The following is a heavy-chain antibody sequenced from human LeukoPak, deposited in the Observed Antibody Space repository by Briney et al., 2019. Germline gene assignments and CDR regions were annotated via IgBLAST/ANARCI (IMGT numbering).Heavy chain of an antibody. V-gene: IGHV4-30-4*01. CDR1: GGSISSDDYY. CDR3: ARDFHLYYYDSSGFYFDY. Sequence: SETLSLTCTVSGGSISSDDYYWSWIREPPGKGLEWIGYIYYSGRTYYNPSLKSRVTISVDTSKNQFSLMLSSVTAADTAVYYCARDFHLYYYDSSGFYFDYWGQGTLVTVSS. CDR2: IYYSGRT. D-gene: IGHD3-22*01. J-gene: IGHJ4*02.